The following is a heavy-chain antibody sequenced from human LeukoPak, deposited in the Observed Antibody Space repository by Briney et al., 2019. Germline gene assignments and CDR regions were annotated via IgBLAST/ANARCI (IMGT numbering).Heavy chain of an antibody. J-gene: IGHJ6*02. Sequence: PGRSLRLSCTASEFTFGDHAMSWVRQAPGKGLEWVGFIRSRAYGGTTEYAPAVKGRFLISRDDSKSMAYLHMNSMKTEDTAVYYCARGPIQQWLYNGMDVWGQGTTVSVSS. D-gene: IGHD5-18*01. CDR3: ARGPIQQWLYNGMDV. CDR2: IRSRAYGGTT. CDR1: EFTFGDHA. V-gene: IGHV3-49*04.